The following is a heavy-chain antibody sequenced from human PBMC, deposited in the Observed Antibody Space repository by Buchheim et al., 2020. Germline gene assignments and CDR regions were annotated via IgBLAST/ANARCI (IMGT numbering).Heavy chain of an antibody. V-gene: IGHV1-46*01. CDR3: ARDRPNQGIAAAGGYYYYYMDV. J-gene: IGHJ6*03. D-gene: IGHD6-13*01. CDR1: GYTFTSYY. CDR2: INPSGGST. Sequence: QVQLVQSGAEVKKPGASVKVSCKASGYTFTSYYMHWVRQAPGQGLEWMGIINPSGGSTSYAQKFQGRVTMTRDTSTSTVYMELSSLRSEDTAMYYCARDRPNQGIAAAGGYYYYYMDVWGKGTT.